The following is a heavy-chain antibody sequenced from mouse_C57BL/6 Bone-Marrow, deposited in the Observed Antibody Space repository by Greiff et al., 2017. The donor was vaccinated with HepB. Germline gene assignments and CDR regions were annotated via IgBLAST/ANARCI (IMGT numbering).Heavy chain of an antibody. D-gene: IGHD1-1*01. CDR2: ISSGSSTI. Sequence: EVQLVESGGGLVKPGGSLKLSCAASGFTFSDYGMHWVRQAPEKGLEWVAYISSGSSTIYYADTMKGRFTISRDNAKNTLFLQMTSLRSEDTAMYYCARIYGSSYVGAMDYWGQGTSVTVSS. J-gene: IGHJ4*01. V-gene: IGHV5-17*01. CDR3: ARIYGSSYVGAMDY. CDR1: GFTFSDYG.